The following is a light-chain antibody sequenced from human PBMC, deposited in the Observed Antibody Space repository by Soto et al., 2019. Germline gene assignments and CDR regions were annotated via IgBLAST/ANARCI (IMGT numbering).Light chain of an antibody. Sequence: DIQVTQSPPTLSASLGDRGTITCLAIQTISTWMSWDQQKQGKAHKLLVHVATTLQSGVASRFSGSGSGTEFTLIISGMKPDDSATYYCQQYTNTNNPWMFGQGTKVDNK. J-gene: IGKJ1*01. V-gene: IGKV1-5*01. CDR1: QTISTW. CDR2: VAT. CDR3: QQYTNTNNPWM.